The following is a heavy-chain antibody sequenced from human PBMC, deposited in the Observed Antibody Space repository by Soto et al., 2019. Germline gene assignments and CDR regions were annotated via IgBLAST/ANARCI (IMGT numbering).Heavy chain of an antibody. V-gene: IGHV3-53*01. Sequence: PGGSLRLSCAASGFTVSSNYMSWVRQAPGKGLEWVSVIYSGGSTYYADSVKGRFTISRDNSKNTLYLQMNSLRAEDTAVYYCAKDRYLERRGYNWFDPWGQGTLVTVSS. CDR3: AKDRYLERRGYNWFDP. CDR1: GFTVSSNY. J-gene: IGHJ5*02. CDR2: IYSGGST. D-gene: IGHD1-1*01.